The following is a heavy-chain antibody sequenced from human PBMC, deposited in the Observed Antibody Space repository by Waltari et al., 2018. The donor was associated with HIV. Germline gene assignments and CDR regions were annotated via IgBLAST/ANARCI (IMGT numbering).Heavy chain of an antibody. J-gene: IGHJ4*02. Sequence: EVHLVESGGDLVQPGGSLRLSCAASGFTFSDHYMDWVRQAPGKGLEWVGHIKDKPLSYTTEYAASVKGRFTILRDDSKNSVYLQMNSLKPEDTAVYYCARSRFCSAGTYNHHYFDYWGQGTLVTVSS. CDR3: ARSRFCSAGTYNHHYFDY. CDR2: IKDKPLSYTT. CDR1: GFTFSDHY. V-gene: IGHV3-72*01. D-gene: IGHD2-15*01.